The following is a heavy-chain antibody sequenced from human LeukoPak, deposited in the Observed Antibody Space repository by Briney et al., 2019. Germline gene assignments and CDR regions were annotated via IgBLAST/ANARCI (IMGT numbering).Heavy chain of an antibody. CDR1: GGTFSSYA. D-gene: IGHD1-14*01. CDR3: AKLSRDRALTNRPYYYYYMDV. CDR2: IIPIFGTA. J-gene: IGHJ6*03. Sequence: SVKVSCKASGGTFSSYAISWVRQAPGQGLEWMGGIIPIFGTANYAQKFQGRVTITADESTSTAYMELSSLRAEDTAVYYCAKLSRDRALTNRPYYYYYMDVWGKGTTVTISS. V-gene: IGHV1-69*13.